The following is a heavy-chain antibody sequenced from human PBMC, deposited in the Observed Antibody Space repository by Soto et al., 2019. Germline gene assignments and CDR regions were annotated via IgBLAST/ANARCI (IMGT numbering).Heavy chain of an antibody. CDR2: ISWDGGST. Sequence: EVQLVESGGVVVQPGWSLRLSCAASGFTFDDYTMHWVRQAPGKGLEWVSLISWDGGSTYYADSVKGRFTISRDNSKNTLYLQMNSLRTEDTALYYCAKDNPLITFGGVTFWFDPWGQGTLVTVSP. V-gene: IGHV3-43*01. D-gene: IGHD3-16*01. J-gene: IGHJ5*02. CDR3: AKDNPLITFGGVTFWFDP. CDR1: GFTFDDYT.